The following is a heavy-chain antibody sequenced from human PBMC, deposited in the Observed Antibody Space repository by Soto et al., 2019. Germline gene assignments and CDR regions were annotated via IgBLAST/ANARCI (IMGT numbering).Heavy chain of an antibody. Sequence: QVQLQESGPGLVKPSQTLSLTCTVSGGSISSAGYYWSWIRQHPGKGLEWIGYIYYSGSTYYNPALKGRGTTSVDTSMYQFSLNLSSVTAADTAVYYCAIEDGDSTRVYYYGMDVWGQGTTVTVSS. CDR1: GGSISSAGYY. D-gene: IGHD4-17*01. CDR2: IYYSGST. V-gene: IGHV4-31*03. CDR3: AIEDGDSTRVYYYGMDV. J-gene: IGHJ6*02.